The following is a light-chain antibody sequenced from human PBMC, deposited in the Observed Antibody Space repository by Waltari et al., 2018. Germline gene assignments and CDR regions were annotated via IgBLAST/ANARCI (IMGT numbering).Light chain of an antibody. Sequence: EVVMTQSPATLSLSPGDRATLSCRASQSVSNSLSWYQQKPGQAPRLRIYNAITRATGIPARCSGSGSGTDFTLTIGSLEPEDAAVYFCLQRTNWPPTFGGGTTVEIK. V-gene: IGKV3-11*01. CDR1: QSVSNS. CDR3: LQRTNWPPT. CDR2: NAI. J-gene: IGKJ4*01.